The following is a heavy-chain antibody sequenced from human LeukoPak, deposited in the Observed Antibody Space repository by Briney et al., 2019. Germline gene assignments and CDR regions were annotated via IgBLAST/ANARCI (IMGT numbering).Heavy chain of an antibody. CDR1: RFSFIRFA. V-gene: IGHV3-23*01. CDR3: AKRITVSAGYSLDS. CDR2: VSGGGAHT. D-gene: IGHD2-8*01. Sequence: GGCLRLSRVGSRFSFIRFAMSWVGQAPGRGVEWGSTVSGGGAHTYYADSVKGRFTGSRDDSKSMHFLQMNSLRPEDTALYFCAKRITVSAGYSLDSWGQGALVTVSS. J-gene: IGHJ4*02.